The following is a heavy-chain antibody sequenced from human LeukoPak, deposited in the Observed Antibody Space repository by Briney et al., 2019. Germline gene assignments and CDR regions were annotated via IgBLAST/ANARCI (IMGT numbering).Heavy chain of an antibody. V-gene: IGHV3-11*04. D-gene: IGHD6-13*01. CDR1: GFTFSDYY. J-gene: IGHJ4*02. CDR3: AYIAAAGLQLYDY. Sequence: GGSLRLSCAASGFTFSDYYMSWIRQAPGKGLEWVSYISSSGSTIYYADSVKGRFTISRDNAKNSLYLQMNSLRAEDTAVYYCAYIAAAGLQLYDYWGQGTLVTVSS. CDR2: ISSSGSTI.